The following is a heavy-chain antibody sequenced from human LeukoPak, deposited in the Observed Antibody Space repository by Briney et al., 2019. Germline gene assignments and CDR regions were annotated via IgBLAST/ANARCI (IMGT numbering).Heavy chain of an antibody. Sequence: GASVTVSFTASGGAFTINAIIWVRQAPGQGREWMGGIIPILGTTNYTQEVQGRVTVTADKATSTAYLKLSSLRSEDTAVYYCAREILAVAATDYNYYGIDVWGKGTTVSVSP. CDR1: GGAFTINA. CDR3: AREILAVAATDYNYYGIDV. J-gene: IGHJ6*01. D-gene: IGHD6-19*01. CDR2: IIPILGTT. V-gene: IGHV1-69*06.